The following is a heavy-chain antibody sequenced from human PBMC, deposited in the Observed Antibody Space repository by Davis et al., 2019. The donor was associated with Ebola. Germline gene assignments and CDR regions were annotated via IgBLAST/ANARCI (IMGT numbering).Heavy chain of an antibody. D-gene: IGHD3-9*01. Sequence: MPSDPLSPTFSVPGASVSSGSYYWNWIRQSPGKGLAWIGYIYYSGSTDYGPSFRGRVTISLDTSKNQFSLRLTSVTAADTAVYYCARSHSDWLLPFDYWGQGTLVTVSS. CDR3: ARSHSDWLLPFDY. CDR1: GASVSSGSYY. V-gene: IGHV4-61*01. CDR2: IYYSGST. J-gene: IGHJ4*02.